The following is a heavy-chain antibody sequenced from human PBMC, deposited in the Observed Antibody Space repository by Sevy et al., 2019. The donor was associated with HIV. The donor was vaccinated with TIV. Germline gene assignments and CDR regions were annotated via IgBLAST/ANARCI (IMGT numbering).Heavy chain of an antibody. CDR1: GFTFSSYS. Sequence: GGSLRLSCVASGFTFSSYSMNWVRQAPGKGLEWVSYISSSSDSSRTRYYADSVKGRFSISRDNAKNSVHLQMTSLRVEDTAVYYCARPDLSGWYFDFWGQGTLVTVSS. V-gene: IGHV3-48*01. J-gene: IGHJ4*01. CDR2: ISSSSDSSRTR. D-gene: IGHD6-19*01. CDR3: ARPDLSGWYFDF.